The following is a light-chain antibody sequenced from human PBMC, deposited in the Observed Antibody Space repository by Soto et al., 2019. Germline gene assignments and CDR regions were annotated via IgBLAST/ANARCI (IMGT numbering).Light chain of an antibody. J-gene: IGLJ3*02. CDR2: EVS. CDR3: SSYTSSNTWV. V-gene: IGLV2-14*01. CDR1: SSDVGGYNY. Sequence: QSVLTQPASVSGSPGRSITISCTGTSSDVGGYNYVSWYQQHPGKAPKLMIYEVSDRPSGVSNRFSGSKSGNTASLTISGLQAEDESDYYCSSYTSSNTWVFGGGTKVTVL.